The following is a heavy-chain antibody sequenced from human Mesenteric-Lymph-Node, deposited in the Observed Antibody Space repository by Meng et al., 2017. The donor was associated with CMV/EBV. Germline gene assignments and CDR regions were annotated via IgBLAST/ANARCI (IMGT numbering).Heavy chain of an antibody. V-gene: IGHV3-23*01. CDR2: ISGGGGAT. Sequence: GGSLRLSCAASGFSFSDYGMSWVRQAPGKGLEWVSGISGGGGATYYADSVKGRFTISRDNSKNTLYLQMNSLRAEDTAVFYCVKDLLTIDAFDVWGQGTMVTVSS. CDR1: GFSFSDYG. CDR3: VKDLLTIDAFDV. J-gene: IGHJ3*01. D-gene: IGHD2-15*01.